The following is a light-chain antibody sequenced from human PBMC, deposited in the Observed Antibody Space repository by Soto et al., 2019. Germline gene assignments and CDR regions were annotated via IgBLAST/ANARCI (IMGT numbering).Light chain of an antibody. CDR3: CSYAGSSTHV. CDR1: SSDVGSSNL. CDR2: EVS. V-gene: IGLV2-23*02. Sequence: QSVLTQPASMSGSPGQSITFSCTGTSSDVGSSNLVSWYQQHPGKAPKLLIYEVSKRPSGVSNRFSGSKSGNTASLTISGLQAEDEAEYYCCSYAGSSTHVFGTGTKVTVL. J-gene: IGLJ1*01.